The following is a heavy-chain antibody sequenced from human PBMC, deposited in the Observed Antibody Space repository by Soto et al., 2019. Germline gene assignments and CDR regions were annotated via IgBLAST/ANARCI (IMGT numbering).Heavy chain of an antibody. D-gene: IGHD6-13*01. Sequence: ESLSLRLRCSGYRLKQFWIKLVRAVPGKGLEWMGRIDPSDSYTNYSPSFQGHVTISADKSISTAYLQWSSLKASDTAMYYCERVGYSSSWSIGYSSGMDVWGQGTTVTVSS. CDR1: GYRLKQFW. CDR3: ERVGYSSSWSIGYSSGMDV. V-gene: IGHV5-10-1*01. J-gene: IGHJ6*02. CDR2: IDPSDSYT.